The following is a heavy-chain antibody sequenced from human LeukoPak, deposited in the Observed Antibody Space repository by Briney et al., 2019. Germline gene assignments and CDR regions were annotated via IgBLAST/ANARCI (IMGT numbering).Heavy chain of an antibody. D-gene: IGHD4-17*01. CDR3: AKDMVALTTVKGGYYFDY. J-gene: IGHJ4*02. Sequence: GGSLRLSCAASGFTFDDYAMHWVRQAPGKGLEWVSGISWNSGSIDYADSVKGRFTISRDNAKNSLYLQMNSLRAEDMALYYCAKDMVALTTVKGGYYFDYWGQGTLVTVSS. CDR2: ISWNSGSI. CDR1: GFTFDDYA. V-gene: IGHV3-9*03.